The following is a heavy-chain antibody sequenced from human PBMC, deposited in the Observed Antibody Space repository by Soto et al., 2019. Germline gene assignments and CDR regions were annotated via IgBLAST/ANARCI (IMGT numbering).Heavy chain of an antibody. D-gene: IGHD3-3*01. CDR1: GFNVSSNY. J-gene: IGHJ3*02. Sequence: EVQLVESGGGLVQPGGSLRLSCAASGFNVSSNYISWFRQAPGKGLEWVSVIYTGGGTYYAYSVKGRFTISRDNSKNTLYLQMISLRAEDTDVYDCASGGSRAFDIWGQGTLVTVSS. CDR2: IYTGGGT. V-gene: IGHV3-66*01. CDR3: ASGGSRAFDI.